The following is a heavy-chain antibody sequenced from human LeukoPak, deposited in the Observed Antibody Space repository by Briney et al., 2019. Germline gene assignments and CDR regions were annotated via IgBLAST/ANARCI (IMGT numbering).Heavy chain of an antibody. D-gene: IGHD6-13*01. CDR1: GFTFSSYA. V-gene: IGHV3-23*01. CDR3: AKGGSYSSSWPGVFDY. CDR2: ISGSGGST. Sequence: GSLRLSCAASGFTFSSYAMSWVRQAPGKGLEWVSAISGSGGSTYYADSVKGRFTISRDNSKNTLYLQMNSLRAEDTAVYYCAKGGSYSSSWPGVFDYWGQGTLVTVSS. J-gene: IGHJ4*02.